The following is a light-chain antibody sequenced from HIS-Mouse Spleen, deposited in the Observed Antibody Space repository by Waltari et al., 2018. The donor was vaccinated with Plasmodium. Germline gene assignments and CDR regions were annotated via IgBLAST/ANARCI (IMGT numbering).Light chain of an antibody. CDR2: GAS. CDR3: QQYNNWSFT. V-gene: IGKV3-15*01. Sequence: EIVMTQSPATLSVSPGERATLSCRASQSVSSNFPWYQQKPGQAPRLLIYGASTSATGIPSRFSGSGSGTEFTLTISSLQSEDFAVYYCQQYNNWSFTFGPGTKVDIK. J-gene: IGKJ3*01. CDR1: QSVSSN.